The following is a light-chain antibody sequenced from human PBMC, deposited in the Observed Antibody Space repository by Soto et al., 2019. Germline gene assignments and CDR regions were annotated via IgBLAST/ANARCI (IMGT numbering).Light chain of an antibody. V-gene: IGLV2-23*01. CDR2: EDS. Sequence: ALTQPASVSGSPGQSSTISCTGTSSDVGSYNLVSWFQHHPGKAPKLMIYEDSKRPSGVSNRFSGSKSGNTASLTISGLQAEDDADYFCCSYAGSGTYVFGTGTKVTVL. J-gene: IGLJ1*01. CDR1: SSDVGSYNL. CDR3: CSYAGSGTYV.